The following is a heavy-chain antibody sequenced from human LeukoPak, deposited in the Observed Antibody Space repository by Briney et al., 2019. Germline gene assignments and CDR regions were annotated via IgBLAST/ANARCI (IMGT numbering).Heavy chain of an antibody. J-gene: IGHJ4*02. CDR2: MNPNSGNT. Sequence: ASVKVSCKASGYTFTSYDINWVRQATGQGLEWMGWMNPNSGNTGYAQKFQGRVTITADESTSTAYMELSSLRSEDTAVYYCARSDYGDGPFDYWGQGTLVTVSS. CDR3: ARSDYGDGPFDY. D-gene: IGHD4-17*01. CDR1: GYTFTSYD. V-gene: IGHV1-8*01.